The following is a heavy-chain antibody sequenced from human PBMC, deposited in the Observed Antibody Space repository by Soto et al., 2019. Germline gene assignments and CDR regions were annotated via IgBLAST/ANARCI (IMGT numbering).Heavy chain of an antibody. J-gene: IGHJ4*02. CDR2: IYHSGST. CDR1: GGSISSGGYS. CDR3: ARGGDGYGYPYFDY. V-gene: IGHV4-30-2*01. D-gene: IGHD5-18*01. Sequence: SETLSLTCAVSGGSISSGGYSWSWIRQPPGKGLEWIGYIYHSGSTYYNPSLKSRVTISVDRSKNQFSLKLSSVAAADTAVYYCARGGDGYGYPYFDYWGQGTLVTVSS.